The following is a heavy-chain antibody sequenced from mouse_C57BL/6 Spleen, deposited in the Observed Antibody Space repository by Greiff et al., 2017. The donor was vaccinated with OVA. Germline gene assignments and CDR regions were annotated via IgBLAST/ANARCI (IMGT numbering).Heavy chain of an antibody. D-gene: IGHD2-1*01. Sequence: EVQLQQSGPELVKPGASVKISCKASGYTFTDYYMNWVKQSHGKSLEWIGDINPNNGGTSYNQKFKGKATLTVDKSSSTAYMELRSLTSEDSAVYYCAKGYYGNWGYWGQGTTLTVSS. V-gene: IGHV1-26*01. CDR3: AKGYYGNWGY. J-gene: IGHJ2*01. CDR2: INPNNGGT. CDR1: GYTFTDYY.